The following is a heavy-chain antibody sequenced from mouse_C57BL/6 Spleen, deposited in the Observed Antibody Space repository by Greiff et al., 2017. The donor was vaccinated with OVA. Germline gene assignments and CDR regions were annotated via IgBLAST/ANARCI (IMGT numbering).Heavy chain of an antibody. CDR1: GYTFTSYW. CDR3: ARESLNYSLDY. D-gene: IGHD2-12*01. J-gene: IGHJ2*01. CDR2: INPSSGYT. Sequence: QVQLQQSGAELAKPGASVKLSCKASGYTFTSYWMHWVKQRPGQGLEWIGYINPSSGYTKYNQKFKDKSTLTADKSSSTAYMQLSSLTSEDSAVYYGARESLNYSLDYWGQGTTLTVSS. V-gene: IGHV1-7*01.